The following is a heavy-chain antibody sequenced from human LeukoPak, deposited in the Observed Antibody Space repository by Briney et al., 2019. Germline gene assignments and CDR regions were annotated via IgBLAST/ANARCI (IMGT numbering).Heavy chain of an antibody. J-gene: IGHJ4*02. CDR2: ISSDESNT. Sequence: GGSLRLSCAASGFTFNRYWMHWVRQAPGKGLVWVSRISSDESNTNYADSVKGRFTISRDNAENTLYLQMDSLTAEDTAVYFCVSRNYGSSPFDYWGQGTLVTVSS. V-gene: IGHV3-74*01. CDR1: GFTFNRYW. CDR3: VSRNYGSSPFDY. D-gene: IGHD4-17*01.